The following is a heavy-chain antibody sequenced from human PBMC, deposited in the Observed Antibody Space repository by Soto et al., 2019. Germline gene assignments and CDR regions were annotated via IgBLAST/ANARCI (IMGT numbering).Heavy chain of an antibody. CDR1: RYTLTELS. V-gene: IGHV1-24*01. CDR2: FDPEDGET. J-gene: IGHJ5*02. D-gene: IGHD6-6*01. CDR3: ARSSLGYSSSSVVHNWFDP. Sequence: GGSMKVSRKVSRYTLTELSMHWVRQAPGKRLDWMGGFDPEDGETIYAQKFQGRVTMTEDTSTDTAYMELSSLRSEDTAVYYCARSSLGYSSSSVVHNWFDPWGQGTLVTVSS.